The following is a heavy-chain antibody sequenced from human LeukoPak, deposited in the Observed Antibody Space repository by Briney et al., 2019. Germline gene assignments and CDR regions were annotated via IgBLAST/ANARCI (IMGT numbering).Heavy chain of an antibody. CDR1: GYTFSSYD. CDR3: ARVPRRGDQFDP. CDR2: MNPKNGDT. V-gene: IGHV1-8*01. D-gene: IGHD3-10*01. J-gene: IGHJ5*02. Sequence: ASVKVSCKASGYTFSSYDVNWVRQATGQGLEWMGWMNPKNGDTGYALKFQGRVTMSRNTPISTAYMELGSLRSEDTAVYYCARVPRRGDQFDPWGQGTLVTVSS.